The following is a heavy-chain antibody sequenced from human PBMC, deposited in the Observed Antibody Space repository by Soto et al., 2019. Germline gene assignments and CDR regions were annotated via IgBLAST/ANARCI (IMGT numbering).Heavy chain of an antibody. Sequence: ASVKVSCKASGGTFNNLAISWVLQAPGQRLEWMGWINAGNGNTKYSQKFQGRVTITRDTSASTAYMELSSLRSEDTAVYYCARSIVVVTALDYWGQGTLVTVSS. V-gene: IGHV1-3*01. CDR3: ARSIVVVTALDY. D-gene: IGHD2-21*02. J-gene: IGHJ4*02. CDR1: GGTFNNLA. CDR2: INAGNGNT.